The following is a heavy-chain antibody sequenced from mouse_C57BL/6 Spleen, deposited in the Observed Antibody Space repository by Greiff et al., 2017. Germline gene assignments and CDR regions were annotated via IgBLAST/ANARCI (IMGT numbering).Heavy chain of an antibody. CDR1: GYAFTNYL. V-gene: IGHV1-54*01. Sequence: VQLQESGAELVRPGTSVKVSCKASGYAFTNYLIEWVKQRPGQGLEWIGVINPGSGGTNYNEKFKGKATLTADKSSSTAYMQLSSLTSEDSAVYFCARWGYYDYGAFAYWGQGTLVTVSA. CDR2: INPGSGGT. CDR3: ARWGYYDYGAFAY. D-gene: IGHD2-4*01. J-gene: IGHJ3*01.